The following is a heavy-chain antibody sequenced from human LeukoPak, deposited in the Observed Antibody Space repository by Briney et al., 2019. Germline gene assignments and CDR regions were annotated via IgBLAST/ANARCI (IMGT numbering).Heavy chain of an antibody. CDR3: ARDQKVGATPYFGMDV. D-gene: IGHD1-26*01. Sequence: SVKVSCKASGGTFSSYAINWVRQAPGQGLEWMGRIIPMLGTVNYAQKFQGRVTIIADKLTSTAYMELSSLRSEDTAVYYCARDQKVGATPYFGMDVWGQGTTVTVSS. CDR1: GGTFSSYA. J-gene: IGHJ6*02. V-gene: IGHV1-69*04. CDR2: IIPMLGTV.